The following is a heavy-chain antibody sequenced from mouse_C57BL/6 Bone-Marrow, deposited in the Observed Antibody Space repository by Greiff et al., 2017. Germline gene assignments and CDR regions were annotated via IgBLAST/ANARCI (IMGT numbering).Heavy chain of an antibody. Sequence: EVKLMESGEGLVKPGGSLKLSCAASGFTFSSYAMSWVRQTPEKGLEWVAYISSGGGYIYYADTVKGRFTISRDNARNTLYLQLSSLKSEDTAMYYCTRDYYGSSYGFAYWGQGTLVTVSA. CDR3: TRDYYGSSYGFAY. J-gene: IGHJ3*01. V-gene: IGHV5-9-1*02. CDR2: ISSGGGYI. CDR1: GFTFSSYA. D-gene: IGHD1-1*01.